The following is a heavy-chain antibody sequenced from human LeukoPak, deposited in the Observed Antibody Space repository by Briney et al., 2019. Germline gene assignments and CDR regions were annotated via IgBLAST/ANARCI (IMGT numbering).Heavy chain of an antibody. CDR1: GFTFSGFF. V-gene: IGHV3-23*01. J-gene: IGHJ4*02. D-gene: IGHD5-24*01. Sequence: GGSLRLSCEASGFTFSGFFMNWVRQAPGKGLEWVSSIYGNGGRTFHSDSVQGRFTISRDNSRNTLYLQMDSLRVEDTAIYYCAKDSIPDGYNSLDYWGQGTLVTVSS. CDR3: AKDSIPDGYNSLDY. CDR2: IYGNGGRT.